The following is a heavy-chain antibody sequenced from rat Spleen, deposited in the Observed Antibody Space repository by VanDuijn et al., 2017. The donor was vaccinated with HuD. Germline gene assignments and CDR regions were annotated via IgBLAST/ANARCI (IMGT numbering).Heavy chain of an antibody. V-gene: IGHV2-13*01. CDR2: IWGNGNT. J-gene: IGHJ3*01. CDR3: ARSYGGYTSNWFPY. CDR1: GFSLSSHG. D-gene: IGHD1-11*01. Sequence: QVQLKESGPGLVQPSQTLSLTCTVSGFSLSSHGVGWVRQPPGKGLEWMGLIWGNGNTNYSSPLRSRLSISRDTSKSQVFLKMNSLQTDDTVIYFCARSYGGYTSNWFPYWGQGTLVTVSS.